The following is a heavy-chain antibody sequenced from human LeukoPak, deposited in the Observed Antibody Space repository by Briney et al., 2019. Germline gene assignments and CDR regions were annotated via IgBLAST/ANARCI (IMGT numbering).Heavy chain of an antibody. V-gene: IGHV5-51*01. CDR2: IYPGDSDT. Sequence: PGESLKISCKGSGYSFTSYWIGWVRQMPGKGLEWMGIIYPGDSDTRYSPSFQGQVTISADKSISTAYLQWSSLKASDTAMYCCARTYCSGGSCYSGIDYWGQGTLVTVSS. CDR1: GYSFTSYW. D-gene: IGHD2-15*01. J-gene: IGHJ4*02. CDR3: ARTYCSGGSCYSGIDY.